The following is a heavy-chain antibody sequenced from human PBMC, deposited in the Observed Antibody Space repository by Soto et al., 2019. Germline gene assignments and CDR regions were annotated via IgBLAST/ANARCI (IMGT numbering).Heavy chain of an antibody. D-gene: IGHD4-4*01. CDR1: GFTFRNSG. J-gene: IGHJ6*02. Sequence: QVNLVQSGGGLVQPGRSLRLSCEASGFTFRNSGMEWIRQAPGKGLEWVARIWYDGSSQYYADSVKGRFTISRDNSKNTLYMEMNSGRVEDTAVYYCARDMDSNYDGMDVWGQGTTVIVSS. CDR2: IWYDGSSQ. CDR3: ARDMDSNYDGMDV. V-gene: IGHV3-33*01.